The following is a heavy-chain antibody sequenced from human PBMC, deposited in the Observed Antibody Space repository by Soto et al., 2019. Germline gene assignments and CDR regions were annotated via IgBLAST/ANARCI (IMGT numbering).Heavy chain of an antibody. CDR2: IYYSGST. J-gene: IGHJ3*02. V-gene: IGHV4-30-4*02. CDR3: ARGYYYDTSGYYSAFDI. Sequence: PSETLSLTCTVSGGSISSGDYYWSWIRQPPGKGLEWIGYIYYSGSTYYNPSLKSRVTISVDTSNNQFSLKLTSVTAADTAVYYCARGYYYDTSGYYSAFDIWGQGTMVTVS. CDR1: GGSISSGDYY. D-gene: IGHD3-22*01.